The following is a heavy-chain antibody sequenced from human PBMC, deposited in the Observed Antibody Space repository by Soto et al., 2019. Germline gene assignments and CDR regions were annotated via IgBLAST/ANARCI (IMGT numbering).Heavy chain of an antibody. J-gene: IGHJ6*02. D-gene: IGHD2-8*01. CDR2: ISGSGGST. CDR3: ATGYCTPGWAYYGMDV. CDR1: GFTFSSYA. V-gene: IGHV3-23*01. Sequence: GGSLRLSCAASGFTFSSYAMSWVRQAPGKGLEWVSAISGSGGSTYYADSVKGRFTISRDNSKNTLYLQMNSLRAEDTAVYYCATGYCTPGWAYYGMDVWGQGTTVTVSS.